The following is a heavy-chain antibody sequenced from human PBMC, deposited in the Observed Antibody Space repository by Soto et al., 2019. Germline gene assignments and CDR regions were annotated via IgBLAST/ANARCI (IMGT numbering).Heavy chain of an antibody. CDR1: GYTFNSYD. V-gene: IGHV1-8*01. Sequence: QVQLVQSGAEVKKPGASVKVSCKASGYTFNSYDINWVRQATGQGLEWMGWMKPNSGNTGYAQKFQGRVTMTRNTSISTAYMELSSLRSEDTAVYYCAREHSSSWRFDYWGQGTLVTVSS. D-gene: IGHD6-13*01. CDR3: AREHSSSWRFDY. CDR2: MKPNSGNT. J-gene: IGHJ4*02.